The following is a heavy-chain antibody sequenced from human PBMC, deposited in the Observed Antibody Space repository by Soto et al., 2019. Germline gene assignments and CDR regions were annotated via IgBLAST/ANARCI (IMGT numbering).Heavy chain of an antibody. J-gene: IGHJ6*02. CDR2: INPSGGST. V-gene: IGHV1-46*01. CDR1: GYTFTSYY. D-gene: IGHD3-22*01. Sequence: ASVKVSCKASGYTFTSYYMHWVRQAPGQGLEWMGIINPSGGSTSYAQKFQGRVTMTRDTSTSTVYMELSSLRSEDTAVYYCARDPDRITMIVVVDGDGMDVWGQGTTVTVSS. CDR3: ARDPDRITMIVVVDGDGMDV.